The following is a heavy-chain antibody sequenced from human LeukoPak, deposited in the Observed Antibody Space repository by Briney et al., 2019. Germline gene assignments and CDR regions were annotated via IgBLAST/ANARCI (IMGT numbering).Heavy chain of an antibody. CDR2: IYHSGST. J-gene: IGHJ1*01. Sequence: PSETLSLTCTVSGYSISSGYYWGWIRQPPGKGLEWTGSIYHSGSTYYNPSLKSRVTISVDTSKNHFSLKLSSVTAADTAVYYCARGGDTSGYYYFEYF. CDR3: ARGGDTSGYYYFEYF. V-gene: IGHV4-38-2*02. D-gene: IGHD3-22*01. CDR1: GYSISSGYY.